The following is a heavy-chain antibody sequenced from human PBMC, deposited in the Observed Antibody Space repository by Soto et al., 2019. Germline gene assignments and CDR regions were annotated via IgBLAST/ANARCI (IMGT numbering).Heavy chain of an antibody. V-gene: IGHV4-34*01. D-gene: IGHD2-15*01. CDR1: GGSFSGYY. CDR3: ARAAPPSFSGASSSSPRDY. J-gene: IGHJ4*02. Sequence: QVQLQQWGAGLLKPSETLSRTCAVYGGSFSGYYWSWIRQPPGKGLEWSGEINHSGSTNYNPSLTIPVSISLDTSPTHFPLILSSVTAPPTPLYSSARAAPPSFSGASSSSPRDYWAQGPLVTVSS. CDR2: INHSGST.